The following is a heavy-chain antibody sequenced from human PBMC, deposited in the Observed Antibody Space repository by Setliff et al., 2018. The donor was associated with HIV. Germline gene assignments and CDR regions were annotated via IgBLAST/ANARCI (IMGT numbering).Heavy chain of an antibody. CDR2: ISGSGGTT. D-gene: IGHD6-6*01. J-gene: IGHJ4*02. CDR3: ARLPQDVRSSIDF. V-gene: IGHV3-23*01. Sequence: GGSLRLSCVVSGFTFSSYTMSWVRQAPGKGLEWVSAISGSGGTTYYAESVKGRFTISRDNAKNTLFLQMNSLRAEDTAVYYCARLPQDVRSSIDFWGQGTLVTV. CDR1: GFTFSSYT.